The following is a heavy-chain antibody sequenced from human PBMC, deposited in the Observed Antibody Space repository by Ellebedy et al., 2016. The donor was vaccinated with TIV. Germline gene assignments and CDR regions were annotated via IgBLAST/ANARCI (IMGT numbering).Heavy chain of an antibody. CDR3: ARVLVTAQPDY. Sequence: ASVKVSCXASGYTFTSYGISWVRKAPGQGLEWVGWISGFNGDTNFAQQFQGRVTLTTDTSTSTAYMELGSLRPDDTAVYFCARVLVTAQPDYWGQGTLVTVSS. J-gene: IGHJ4*02. D-gene: IGHD2-21*02. CDR1: GYTFTSYG. CDR2: ISGFNGDT. V-gene: IGHV1-18*04.